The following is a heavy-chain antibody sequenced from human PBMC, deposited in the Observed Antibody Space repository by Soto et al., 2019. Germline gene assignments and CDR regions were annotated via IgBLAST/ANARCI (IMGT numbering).Heavy chain of an antibody. J-gene: IGHJ4*02. CDR1: GGTFSSYA. Sequence: SVKVSCKASGGTFSSYAISWVRQAPGQGLEWTGGIIPIFGTANCAQKFQGRVTITADESTSTAYMELSSLRSEDTAVYYCARERYSSGRYFDYWGQGTLVTVSS. CDR3: ARERYSSGRYFDY. V-gene: IGHV1-69*13. D-gene: IGHD6-19*01. CDR2: IIPIFGTA.